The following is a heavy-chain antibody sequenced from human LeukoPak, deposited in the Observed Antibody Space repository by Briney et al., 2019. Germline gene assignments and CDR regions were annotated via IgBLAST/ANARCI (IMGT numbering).Heavy chain of an antibody. J-gene: IGHJ4*02. V-gene: IGHV4-59*01. Sequence: SETLSLTCTVSGDSISSSYWSWIRQPPGKGLEWIGYVYYTGSSYYNPSLKSRVTISGDTSKNQFSLKLTSVTAADTAVYYCARGLGSRYYFNSWGQGTLVTVSS. CDR3: ARGLGSRYYFNS. D-gene: IGHD3-10*01. CDR1: GDSISSSY. CDR2: VYYTGSS.